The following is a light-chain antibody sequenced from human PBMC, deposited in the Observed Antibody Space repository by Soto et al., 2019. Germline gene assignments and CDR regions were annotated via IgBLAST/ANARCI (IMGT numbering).Light chain of an antibody. V-gene: IGKV1-5*01. CDR3: QQYNSYET. Sequence: DSQMAQSPSTLSASVGDRVTITCRASQSISSWLAWYQQKPGKAPKLLIYDASSLESGVPSRFSGSGSGTESTLTISSLQPDDFATYYCQQYNSYETFGQGTKVDIK. CDR2: DAS. J-gene: IGKJ1*01. CDR1: QSISSW.